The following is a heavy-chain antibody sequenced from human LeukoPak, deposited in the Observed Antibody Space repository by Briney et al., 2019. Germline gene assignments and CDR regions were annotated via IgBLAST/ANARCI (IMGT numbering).Heavy chain of an antibody. Sequence: GGSLRLSCAASGFTFSTYWMHWVRQAPGKGLVWVSHINTDGSITNYADSVKGRFTISRDNAKNTVYLQMNSLRAEDTAVYYCARGFGYYFDYWGQRTLVTVSS. CDR1: GFTFSTYW. D-gene: IGHD3-16*01. CDR3: ARGFGYYFDY. J-gene: IGHJ4*02. CDR2: INTDGSIT. V-gene: IGHV3-74*01.